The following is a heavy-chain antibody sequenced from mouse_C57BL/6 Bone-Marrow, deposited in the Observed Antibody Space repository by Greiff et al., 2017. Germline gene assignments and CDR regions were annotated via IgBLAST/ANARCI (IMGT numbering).Heavy chain of an antibody. CDR2: IDPSDSYT. Sequence: VQLQQPGAELVRPGTSVKLSCKASGYTFTSYWMHWVKQRPGQGLEWIGVIDPSDSYTNYNQKFKGKATLTVDTSSSTAYMQLSSLTSEDSAVYYCVSPGHYKGFCYYWGQGTTLTVSS. D-gene: IGHD1-1*01. V-gene: IGHV1-59*01. CDR1: GYTFTSYW. J-gene: IGHJ2*01. CDR3: VSPGHYKGFCYY.